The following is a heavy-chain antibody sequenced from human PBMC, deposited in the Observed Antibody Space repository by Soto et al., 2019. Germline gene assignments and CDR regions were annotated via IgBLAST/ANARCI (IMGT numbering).Heavy chain of an antibody. CDR2: IYSGGST. V-gene: IGHV3-53*05. CDR3: ATNLGYCSGGSCLGAFDI. Sequence: GGSLRLSCAASGFTVSSNYMSWVRQAPGKGLEWVSVIYSGGSTYYADSVKGRFTISRDNSKNTLYLQMSSLRSEDTAVYYCATNLGYCSGGSCLGAFDIWGQGTMVTVS. CDR1: GFTVSSNY. J-gene: IGHJ3*02. D-gene: IGHD2-15*01.